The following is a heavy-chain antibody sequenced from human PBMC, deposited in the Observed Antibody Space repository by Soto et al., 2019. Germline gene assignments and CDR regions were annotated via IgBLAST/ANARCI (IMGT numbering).Heavy chain of an antibody. CDR1: GYSFTSYW. J-gene: IGHJ6*02. CDR2: IYPGDSDT. Sequence: GESLKISCKGSGYSFTSYWIGWVRQMPGKGLEWMGIIYPGDSDTRYSPSFQGQVTISADKSISTAYLQWSSLKASDTAMYYCARRGAGQQYYYYGMDVWGQGTTVTVSS. D-gene: IGHD6-13*01. V-gene: IGHV5-51*01. CDR3: ARRGAGQQYYYYGMDV.